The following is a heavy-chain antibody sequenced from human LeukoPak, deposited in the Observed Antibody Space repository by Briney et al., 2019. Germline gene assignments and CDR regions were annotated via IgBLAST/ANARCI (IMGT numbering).Heavy chain of an antibody. CDR2: ISWNSGTI. D-gene: IGHD5-24*01. CDR1: GFTLDDYA. CDR3: ARDRRDGYFGDAFDI. V-gene: IGHV3-9*03. J-gene: IGHJ3*02. Sequence: PGGSLRLSCAASGFTLDDYAMYWVRQVPGKGLEWVSGISWNSGTIGYADSVKGRFTISRDNAKTSLYLQMNSLRAEDMALYYCARDRRDGYFGDAFDIWGQGTMVTVSS.